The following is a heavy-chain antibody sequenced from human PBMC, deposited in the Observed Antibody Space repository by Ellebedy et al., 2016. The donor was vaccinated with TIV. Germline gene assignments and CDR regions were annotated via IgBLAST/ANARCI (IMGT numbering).Heavy chain of an antibody. Sequence: AASVKVSCKASGYTFALYTMHWVRQAPGQRLEWLGWTNTDTGNTEYSQHFQGRVTFTTDTAASTVYMSLSSLGSEDTAVYYCAKDRGGTGDFDYWGQGTLVTVSS. J-gene: IGHJ4*02. CDR2: TNTDTGNT. D-gene: IGHD3-16*01. V-gene: IGHV1-3*04. CDR3: AKDRGGTGDFDY. CDR1: GYTFALYT.